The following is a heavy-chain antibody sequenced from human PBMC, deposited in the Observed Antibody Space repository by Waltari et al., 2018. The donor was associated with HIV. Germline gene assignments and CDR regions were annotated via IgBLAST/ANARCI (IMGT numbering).Heavy chain of an antibody. Sequence: QVQLQQWSAGLLKPSKTLSLTCAVYGGSFSDYYWSWIRQPPGKGLEWIGEINHSGSTNYNPALNSRVTISVDTSKNQFSLKLSSVTAADTAVYYCARGGNYYRSGSYYKLDYWGQGTLVTVSS. D-gene: IGHD3-10*01. CDR1: GGSFSDYY. J-gene: IGHJ4*02. V-gene: IGHV4-34*01. CDR2: INHSGST. CDR3: ARGGNYYRSGSYYKLDY.